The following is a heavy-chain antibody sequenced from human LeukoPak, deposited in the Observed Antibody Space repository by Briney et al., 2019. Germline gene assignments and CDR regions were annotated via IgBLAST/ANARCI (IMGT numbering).Heavy chain of an antibody. J-gene: IGHJ4*02. Sequence: SETLSLTCTVSGGSISTSPYYWSWIRRPPGKGLEWIATIYYTGGTYYNPSLKSRVTISVDTSKNQFSLKLSSVTAADTAVYYCTRSPGLGYNYASFGYWGQGTPVTVSS. CDR1: GGSISTSPYY. V-gene: IGHV4-39*07. D-gene: IGHD5-18*01. CDR2: IYYTGGT. CDR3: TRSPGLGYNYASFGY.